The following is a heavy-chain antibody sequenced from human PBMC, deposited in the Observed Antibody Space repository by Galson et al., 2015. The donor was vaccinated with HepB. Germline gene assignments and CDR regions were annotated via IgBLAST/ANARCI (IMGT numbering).Heavy chain of an antibody. CDR3: ARDIGGWQDY. J-gene: IGHJ4*02. D-gene: IGHD3-16*01. CDR2: ISGYSGNT. V-gene: IGHV1-18*01. Sequence: SVKVSCKASGYTFSTYSISWVRQAPGQGLEWVGWISGYSGNTLYAQKLQGRVTLTTDTSTTTAYMELRSLTSDDTAVYYCARDIGGWQDYWGQGALVTVSS. CDR1: GYTFSTYS.